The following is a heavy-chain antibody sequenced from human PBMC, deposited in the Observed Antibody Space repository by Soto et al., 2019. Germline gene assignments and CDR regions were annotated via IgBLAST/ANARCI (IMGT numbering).Heavy chain of an antibody. CDR3: AREETARITMIVVVIYGMDV. Sequence: ASVKVSCKASGYTFTGYYMHWVRQAPGQGLEWMGWINPNSGGTNYAQKFQGRVTMTRDTSISTAYMELSRLRSDDTAVYYCAREETARITMIVVVIYGMDVWGQGTTVTVSS. V-gene: IGHV1-2*02. J-gene: IGHJ6*02. D-gene: IGHD3-22*01. CDR2: INPNSGGT. CDR1: GYTFTGYY.